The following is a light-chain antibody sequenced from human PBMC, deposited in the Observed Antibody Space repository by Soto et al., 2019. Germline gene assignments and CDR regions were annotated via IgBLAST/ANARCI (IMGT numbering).Light chain of an antibody. J-gene: IGKJ4*01. CDR3: QQSYSTPLT. CDR2: AAS. Sequence: DIQMTQSPSTLSASVGDRVTISCRASQSISSWLAWYQQKPGKAPKLLIYAASSLQSGVPSRFSGSGSGTDFTLTINSLQPEDFATYYCQQSYSTPLTFGGGTKVDIK. CDR1: QSISSW. V-gene: IGKV1-39*01.